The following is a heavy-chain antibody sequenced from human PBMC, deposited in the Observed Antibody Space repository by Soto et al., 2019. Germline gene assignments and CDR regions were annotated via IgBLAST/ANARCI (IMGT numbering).Heavy chain of an antibody. V-gene: IGHV1-46*01. D-gene: IGHD2-15*01. J-gene: IGHJ6*02. Sequence: QVQLVQSGAEVKKPGASVKVSCKASGYTFTSYYMHWVRQAPGQGLEWMGIINPSGGSTSYAQKFQGRVTMTSDTSTSTVYIELSSLRSEDTAVYYCARELGYCSGGSCYLHYYYYGMDVWGQGTTVTVSS. CDR3: ARELGYCSGGSCYLHYYYYGMDV. CDR2: INPSGGST. CDR1: GYTFTSYY.